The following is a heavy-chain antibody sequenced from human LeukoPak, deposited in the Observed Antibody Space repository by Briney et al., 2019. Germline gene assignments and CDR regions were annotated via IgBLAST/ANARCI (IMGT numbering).Heavy chain of an antibody. D-gene: IGHD1-26*01. CDR1: GFTFSSYW. Sequence: GRSLRLSCAASGFTFSSYWMHWVRQAPGKGLVWVAGIKSDGSIIYHADSVKGRFTISRDNAKNTLYLQMNSLRAEDTAVYYCVAEERDFDCWGQGVLVTVSS. V-gene: IGHV3-74*01. CDR2: IKSDGSII. CDR3: VAEERDFDC. J-gene: IGHJ4*02.